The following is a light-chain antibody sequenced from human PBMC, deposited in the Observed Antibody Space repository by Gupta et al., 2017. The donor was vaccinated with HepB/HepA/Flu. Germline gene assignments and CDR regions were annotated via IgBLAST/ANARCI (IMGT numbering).Light chain of an antibody. Sequence: DIVMTQSPDSLAVSLGERATINCKSSQSVLYSSNNKNYLVWYQQKPGQPPKLLIYWASTRESGVPDRFSGSGSGTDFTLTISSLQAEDVAVYYSQQYYSTPWTFGQGTKVEIK. J-gene: IGKJ1*01. V-gene: IGKV4-1*01. CDR2: WAS. CDR1: QSVLYSSNNKNY. CDR3: QQYYSTPWT.